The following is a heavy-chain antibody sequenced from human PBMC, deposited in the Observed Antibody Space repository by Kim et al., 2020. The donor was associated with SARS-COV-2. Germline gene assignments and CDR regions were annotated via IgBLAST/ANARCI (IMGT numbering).Heavy chain of an antibody. Sequence: SETLSLTCTVSGGSISSGSYYWSWIRQPAGKGLEWIGRIYTSGSTNYNPSLKSRVTISVDTSKNQFSLKLSSVTAADTAVYYCARYRLVDRLSDSSGYYSGGDAFDIWGQGTMVTVSS. CDR3: ARYRLVDRLSDSSGYYSGGDAFDI. J-gene: IGHJ3*02. D-gene: IGHD3-22*01. CDR1: GGSISSGSYY. CDR2: IYTSGST. V-gene: IGHV4-61*02.